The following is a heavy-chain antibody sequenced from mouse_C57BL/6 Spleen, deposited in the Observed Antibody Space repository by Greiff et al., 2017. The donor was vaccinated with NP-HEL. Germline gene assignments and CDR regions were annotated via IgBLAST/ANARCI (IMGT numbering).Heavy chain of an antibody. Sequence: EVQLVESGGGLVKPGGSLKLSCAASGFTFSSYAMSWVRQTPEKRLEWVATISDGGSYTYYPDNVKGRFTISRDNAKNNLYLQMSHLKSEDTAMYYCARDNDGGGFDYWGQGTTLTVSS. CDR1: GFTFSSYA. J-gene: IGHJ2*01. V-gene: IGHV5-4*01. CDR2: ISDGGSYT. D-gene: IGHD2-12*01. CDR3: ARDNDGGGFDY.